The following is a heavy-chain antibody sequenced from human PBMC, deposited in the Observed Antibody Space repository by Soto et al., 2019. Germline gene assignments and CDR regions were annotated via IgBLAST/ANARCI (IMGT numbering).Heavy chain of an antibody. J-gene: IGHJ3*02. CDR1: GYTFTGYY. CDR3: ARRQRRITIFGVVDDAFDI. CDR2: INPNSGGT. D-gene: IGHD3-3*01. Sequence: ASVKVSCKASGYTFTGYYIHWVRQAPGQGLEWMGWINPNSGGTNYAQKFQGWVTMTRDTSISTAYMELSRLRSDDTAVYYCARRQRRITIFGVVDDAFDIWGQGTMVTVSS. V-gene: IGHV1-2*04.